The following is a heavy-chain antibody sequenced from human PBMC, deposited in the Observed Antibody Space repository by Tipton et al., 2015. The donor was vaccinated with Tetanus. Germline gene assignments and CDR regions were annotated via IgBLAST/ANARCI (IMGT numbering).Heavy chain of an antibody. CDR1: GGSINNGSFY. J-gene: IGHJ4*02. Sequence: TLSLTCTVSGGSINNGSFYWGWIRQPPGKGLEWIGSVFYSGSSFYNPSLKSRVTMSADTSKNQFSLKVGSVTAADTALYYCARHWFELRGFDYWGQGALVTVSS. CDR3: ARHWFELRGFDY. CDR2: VFYSGSS. D-gene: IGHD1-7*01. V-gene: IGHV4-39*01.